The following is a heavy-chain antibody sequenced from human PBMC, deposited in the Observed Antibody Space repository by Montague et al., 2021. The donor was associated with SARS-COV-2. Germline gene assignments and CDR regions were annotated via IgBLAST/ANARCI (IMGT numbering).Heavy chain of an antibody. CDR2: IKPDGTST. Sequence: RSLSLSASGFTFRSYWMHWVRQVPGRGLVWVSRIKPDGTSTHYAASVKGRFIISRDNAKNTLSLQMTNLRVDDTAVYFCVRPLWFGDSDYYFDSWGQGTLVTVSS. CDR3: VRPLWFGDSDYYFDS. CDR1: GFTFRSYW. J-gene: IGHJ4*02. V-gene: IGHV3-74*01. D-gene: IGHD3-10*01.